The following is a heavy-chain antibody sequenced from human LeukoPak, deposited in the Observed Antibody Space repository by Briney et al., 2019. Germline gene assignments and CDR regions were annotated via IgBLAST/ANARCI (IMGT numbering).Heavy chain of an antibody. CDR2: IWHDGSNR. J-gene: IGHJ4*02. V-gene: IGHV3-33*01. Sequence: AGGSLRLSCAASGFTFSTYAMHWVRQAPGKGLECVAIIWHDGSNRYYADSVKGRFTISRDNSKNTLYLQVNSLRAEDTAVYYCAIDQLRLTTGYYFDYWGQGTLVAVSS. CDR3: AIDQLRLTTGYYFDY. D-gene: IGHD4-17*01. CDR1: GFTFSTYA.